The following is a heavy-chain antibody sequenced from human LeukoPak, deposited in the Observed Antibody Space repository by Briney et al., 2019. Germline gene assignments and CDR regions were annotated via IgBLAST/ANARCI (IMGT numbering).Heavy chain of an antibody. CDR1: GFTFTNAW. D-gene: IGHD2-21*02. Sequence: GGSLRLSCAASGFTFTNAWMNWVRQAPGKGLEWVSSISSSSSYIYYADSVKGRFTISRDNAKNSLYLQMNSLRAEDTAVYYCAREPLAYCGGDCYVLWGQGTLVTVSS. CDR3: AREPLAYCGGDCYVL. J-gene: IGHJ4*02. CDR2: ISSSSSYI. V-gene: IGHV3-21*01.